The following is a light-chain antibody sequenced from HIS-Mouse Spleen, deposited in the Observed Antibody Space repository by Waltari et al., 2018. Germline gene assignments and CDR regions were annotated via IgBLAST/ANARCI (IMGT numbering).Light chain of an antibody. CDR1: NIGSKS. Sequence: SYVLTQPPSVSVAPGKTARITCGGNNIGSKSVNWYQQKPGQAPVLVVYDDSDRPSGIPERCSGSNSGNTATLTSSRVEAGDEADYYCQGWDSSSDHVVFGGGTKLTVL. V-gene: IGLV3-21*03. CDR2: DDS. J-gene: IGLJ2*01. CDR3: QGWDSSSDHVV.